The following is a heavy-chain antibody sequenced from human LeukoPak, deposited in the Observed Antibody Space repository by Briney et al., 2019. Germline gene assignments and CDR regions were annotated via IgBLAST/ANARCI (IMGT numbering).Heavy chain of an antibody. Sequence: PGGSLRLSCAASGITFSDHFLDWVRQAPGKGLEWVGRSRNKAKSYTTEYGASVKGRFTISRDDSKSTLYLQMNSLKPEDTAVYYCARVGSVAGSDYLDYWGQGTLVTVSS. D-gene: IGHD6-19*01. J-gene: IGHJ4*02. CDR2: SRNKAKSYTT. CDR1: GITFSDHF. V-gene: IGHV3-72*01. CDR3: ARVGSVAGSDYLDY.